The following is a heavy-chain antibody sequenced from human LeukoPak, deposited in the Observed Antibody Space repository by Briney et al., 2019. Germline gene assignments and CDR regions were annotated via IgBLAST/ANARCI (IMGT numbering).Heavy chain of an antibody. D-gene: IGHD3-22*01. CDR1: GFIFTGYS. Sequence: GGSLRLSCAASGFIFTGYSMNWVRQAPGKGLEWVAFIRYDGSNKYYADSVKGRFTISRDNSKNTLYLQMGSLRAEDMAVYYCARVSMIALGWYFDLWGRGTLVTVSS. CDR2: IRYDGSNK. V-gene: IGHV3-30*02. J-gene: IGHJ2*01. CDR3: ARVSMIALGWYFDL.